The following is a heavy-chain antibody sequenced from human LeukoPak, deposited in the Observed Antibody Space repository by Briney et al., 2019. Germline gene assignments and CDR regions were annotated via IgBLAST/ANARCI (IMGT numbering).Heavy chain of an antibody. J-gene: IGHJ6*03. CDR2: IIPIFGTA. Sequence: ASVKVSCKASGGTFSSYAISWVRQAPGQGLEWMGRIIPIFGTANYAQKFQGRVTITADESTSTAYMELSSLGSEDTAVYYCARDPGIAVAGTYYYYYMDVWGKGTTVTVSS. CDR3: ARDPGIAVAGTYYYYYMDV. V-gene: IGHV1-69*15. D-gene: IGHD6-19*01. CDR1: GGTFSSYA.